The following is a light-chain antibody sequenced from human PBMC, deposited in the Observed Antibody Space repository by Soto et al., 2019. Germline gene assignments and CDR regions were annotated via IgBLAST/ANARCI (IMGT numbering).Light chain of an antibody. CDR1: QDIRKY. V-gene: IGKV1-33*01. CDR3: QQYDNLPWT. J-gene: IGKJ1*01. Sequence: DLQMTQSPSSLSASVGDRVTITCQASQDIRKYLNWYQQKPGKAPKLLIYDASNLKTGVPSRFSGSGSGTDFNITISSLQPEDIATYYCQQYDNLPWTFGQGTKVEIK. CDR2: DAS.